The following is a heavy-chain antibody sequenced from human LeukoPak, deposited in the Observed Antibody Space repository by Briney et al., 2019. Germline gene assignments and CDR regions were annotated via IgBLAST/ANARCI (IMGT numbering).Heavy chain of an antibody. CDR3: ANRYCSGGSCYLDY. CDR1: GFTFSSYA. J-gene: IGHJ4*02. V-gene: IGHV3-23*01. CDR2: ISGSGGST. Sequence: GGSLRLSCAASGFTFSSYAMNWVRRAPGKGLEWVSAISGSGGSTYYADSVKGRFTISRDNSKNTLYLQMNSLRAEDTAVYYCANRYCSGGSCYLDYWGQGTLVTVSS. D-gene: IGHD2-15*01.